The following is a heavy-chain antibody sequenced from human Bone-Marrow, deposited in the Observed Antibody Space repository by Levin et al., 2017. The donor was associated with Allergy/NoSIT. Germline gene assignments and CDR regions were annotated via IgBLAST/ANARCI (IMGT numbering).Heavy chain of an antibody. Sequence: GGSLRLSCAASGFIFSDYYMTWIRQAPGKGLEWVAYISNSGTTIYYVDSVEGRFAISRDSANNLLYLQMNSLRAADTAVYYCARVGYSGGWYSTQIPYCFDYWGQGSLVTVSS. D-gene: IGHD6-19*01. J-gene: IGHJ4*02. CDR1: GFIFSDYY. V-gene: IGHV3-11*01. CDR2: ISNSGTTI. CDR3: ARVGYSGGWYSTQIPYCFDY.